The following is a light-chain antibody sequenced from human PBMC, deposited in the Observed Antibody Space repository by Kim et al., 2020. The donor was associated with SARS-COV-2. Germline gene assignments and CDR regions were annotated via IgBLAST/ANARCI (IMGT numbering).Light chain of an antibody. J-gene: IGLJ3*02. CDR3: QVWESSSDHWV. V-gene: IGLV3-21*01. CDR2: YDS. CDR1: NIGTKS. Sequence: SYELTQPPSVSVAPGKTARITCGGNNIGTKSVHWYQQKPGQAPILIIYYDSDRPSGIPERFSGSNSGNTATLTISRVEAGDEAEFYCQVWESSSDHWVFGGGTQLTVL.